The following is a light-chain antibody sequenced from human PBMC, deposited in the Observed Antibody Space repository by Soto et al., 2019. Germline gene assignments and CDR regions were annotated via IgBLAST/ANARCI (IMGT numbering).Light chain of an antibody. CDR3: QQYYSYQLT. J-gene: IGKJ4*01. CDR2: AAS. Sequence: AIRMTQSPSSVSASTGDRVTITCRASQGISSYLAWYQQKPGKAPKLLISAASTLQSGVPSRFSGSGSGTDFTLTINCLQSEDFATYYCQQYYSYQLTFAGGTKVEIK. CDR1: QGISSY. V-gene: IGKV1-8*01.